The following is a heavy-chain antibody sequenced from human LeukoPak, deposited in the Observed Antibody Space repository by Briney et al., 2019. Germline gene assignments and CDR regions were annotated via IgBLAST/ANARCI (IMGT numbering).Heavy chain of an antibody. CDR1: GFTFSSYA. CDR2: ISGSGGST. Sequence: GGSLRLSCAASGFTFSSYAMSWVRQAPGKGLEWVSGISGSGGSTYYADSVKGRFTISRDNSKNSLYLQMNSLRDEDSAVYYCARDQGIFDYWGQGTLVAVSS. J-gene: IGHJ4*02. V-gene: IGHV3-23*01. CDR3: ARDQGIFDY.